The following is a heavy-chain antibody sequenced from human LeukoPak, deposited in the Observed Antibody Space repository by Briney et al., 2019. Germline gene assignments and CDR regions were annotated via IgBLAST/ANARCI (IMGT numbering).Heavy chain of an antibody. V-gene: IGHV1-69*06. J-gene: IGHJ4*02. D-gene: IGHD3-9*01. CDR2: IIPIFGTA. CDR1: GGTFSSYA. Sequence: GASVKVSCKASGGTFSSYAISWVRQAPGQGLEWMGGIIPIFGTANYAQKFQGRVTITADKSTSTAYMELSSLRSEDTAVYYCARAPVYDILTGYYFKGELSLCFDYWGQGTLVTVSS. CDR3: ARAPVYDILTGYYFKGELSLCFDY.